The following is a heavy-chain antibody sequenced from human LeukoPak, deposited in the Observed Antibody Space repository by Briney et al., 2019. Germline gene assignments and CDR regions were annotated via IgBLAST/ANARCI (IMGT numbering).Heavy chain of an antibody. Sequence: PGGSLRLSCAASGFTFSTYPMSWVRQAPGKGLEWVSAISASGGGTYYADSVKGRFTISRDNSRSTVFLQMSSLRAEDTAVYYCAKAPYCPTHVCRYFDYWGQGILVTVSS. J-gene: IGHJ4*02. D-gene: IGHD2-8*01. CDR1: GFTFSTYP. CDR2: ISASGGGT. CDR3: AKAPYCPTHVCRYFDY. V-gene: IGHV3-23*01.